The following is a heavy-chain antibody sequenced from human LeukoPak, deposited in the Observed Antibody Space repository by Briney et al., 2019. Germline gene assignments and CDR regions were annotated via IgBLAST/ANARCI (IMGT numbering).Heavy chain of an antibody. CDR2: IYYKGTT. CDR3: ARQKRAWDHEDDAFEI. V-gene: IGHV4-59*01. J-gene: IGHJ3*02. CDR1: GGSISSYH. Sequence: SETLSLTCAVSGGSISSYHWNWIRQSPEKGLEWIGQIYYKGTTKYNISLRSRVTMSVDTSNNQFYLNLNSVTAADTAVYFCARQKRAWDHEDDAFEIWGQGTMVTVSS. D-gene: IGHD1-26*01.